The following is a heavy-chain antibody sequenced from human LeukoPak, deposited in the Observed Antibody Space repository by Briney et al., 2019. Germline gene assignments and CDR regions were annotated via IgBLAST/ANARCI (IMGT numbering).Heavy chain of an antibody. D-gene: IGHD1-26*01. CDR2: IGTGGDT. CDR1: GFTFSAHA. J-gene: IGHJ4*02. CDR3: ARQMTPHGNFDY. V-gene: IGHV3-13*01. Sequence: GGSLRLSCAASGFTFSAHAMHWVRQPTGKGLEWVSAIGTGGDTFYPGSVKGRFTISRENVKNSLYLQMNSLRAEDTAVYYCARQMTPHGNFDYWSQGTLVTVSS.